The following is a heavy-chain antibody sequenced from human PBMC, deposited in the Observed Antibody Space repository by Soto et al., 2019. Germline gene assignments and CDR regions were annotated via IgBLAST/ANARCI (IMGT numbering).Heavy chain of an antibody. J-gene: IGHJ4*02. V-gene: IGHV3-53*04. Sequence: GGSLRLSCAASGFTVSSNYMSWVRQAPGKGLEWVSVIYSGGSTYYADSVKGRFTISRHNSKNTLYLQMNSLRAEDTAVYYCARTQGYSSGWYYFDYWGQGTLVTVSS. CDR3: ARTQGYSSGWYYFDY. D-gene: IGHD6-19*01. CDR1: GFTVSSNY. CDR2: IYSGGST.